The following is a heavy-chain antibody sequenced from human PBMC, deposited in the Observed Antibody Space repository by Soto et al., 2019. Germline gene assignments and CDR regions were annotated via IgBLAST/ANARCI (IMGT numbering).Heavy chain of an antibody. J-gene: IGHJ4*02. D-gene: IGHD1-1*01. CDR3: AHYSNGGKTYFDI. V-gene: IGHV4-30-4*01. CDR2: IYFSGST. CDR1: GGSISSGNFY. Sequence: VQLQESGPGLVRTSETLSLTCTVSGGSISSGNFYWSWIRQPPGKGLEWMGYIYFSGSTSYSPSLKSRLTISSNTSNNQFSLKLASVTAADTAVDYFAHYSNGGKTYFDIWGQGALVTVSS.